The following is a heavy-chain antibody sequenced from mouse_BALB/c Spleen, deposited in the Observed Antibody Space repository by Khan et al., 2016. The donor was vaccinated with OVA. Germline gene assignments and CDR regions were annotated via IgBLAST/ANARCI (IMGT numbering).Heavy chain of an antibody. V-gene: IGHV5-6-3*01. CDR2: INTNVGST. Sequence: EVELVESGGGLVQPGGSLKLSCAASGFTFSSYGMSWVRQTPDKRLELVATINTNVGSTYSPDSVKGRFTISRDNAKNTLYLQMSSLKSEDTAMYYCARVSIIYYGNYAYYFDYWGQGTTLTVSS. CDR1: GFTFSSYG. CDR3: ARVSIIYYGNYAYYFDY. J-gene: IGHJ2*01. D-gene: IGHD2-1*01.